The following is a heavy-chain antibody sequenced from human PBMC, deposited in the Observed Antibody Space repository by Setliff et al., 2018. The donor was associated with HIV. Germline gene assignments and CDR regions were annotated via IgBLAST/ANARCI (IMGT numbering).Heavy chain of an antibody. J-gene: IGHJ4*02. V-gene: IGHV3-48*01. CDR2: INPAGITM. D-gene: IGHD4-4*01. Sequence: GGSLRLSCAGSGFTFDSHGMIWVRQAPGRGLEWLAYINPAGITMYYADSVRGRFTISRDNAQSSLYLQINSLRAEDTAFYYCARVRNSTVQTMYFDSWGQGTLVTVSS. CDR1: GFTFDSHG. CDR3: ARVRNSTVQTMYFDS.